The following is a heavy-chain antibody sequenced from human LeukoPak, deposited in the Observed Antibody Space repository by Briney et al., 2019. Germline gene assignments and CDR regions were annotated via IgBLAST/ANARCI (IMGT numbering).Heavy chain of an antibody. Sequence: SETLSLTCAVSGGSISSSNWWSWVRQPPGKGLEWIGEIYHSGSTNYNPSLKSRVTISVDRSKNQFSLKLSSVTAADTAVYYCAARIAAAGPFDYWGQGTLVTVSS. J-gene: IGHJ4*02. V-gene: IGHV4-4*02. CDR2: IYHSGST. D-gene: IGHD6-13*01. CDR1: GGSISSSNW. CDR3: AARIAAAGPFDY.